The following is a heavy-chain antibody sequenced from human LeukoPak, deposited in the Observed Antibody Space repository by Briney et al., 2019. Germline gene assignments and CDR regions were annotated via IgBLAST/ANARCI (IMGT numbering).Heavy chain of an antibody. Sequence: GRSLRLSCAASEFTFSSYAMHWVRQAPGKGLEWVAVISYDGSNKYYADSVKGRFTISRDNSKNTLYLQMNSLRAEDTAVYYCARTLDERGFDYWGQGALVTVSS. CDR2: ISYDGSNK. V-gene: IGHV3-30-3*01. CDR1: EFTFSSYA. D-gene: IGHD1-1*01. J-gene: IGHJ4*02. CDR3: ARTLDERGFDY.